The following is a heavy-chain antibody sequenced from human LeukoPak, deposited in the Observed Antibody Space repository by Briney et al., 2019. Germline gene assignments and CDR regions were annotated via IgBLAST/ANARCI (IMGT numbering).Heavy chain of an antibody. D-gene: IGHD3-3*01. CDR1: GYSFTTYW. J-gene: IGHJ4*02. CDR3: ARPDDLWSGVDY. CDR2: IYPGDSDT. Sequence: GESLKISCKGSGYSFTTYWIGWVRQMPGKGLEWMGIIYPGDSDTRYSPSFQGQVTISVDKAISTAYLQWSSLKASDAAMYYCARPDDLWSGVDYWGQGTLVTVSS. V-gene: IGHV5-51*01.